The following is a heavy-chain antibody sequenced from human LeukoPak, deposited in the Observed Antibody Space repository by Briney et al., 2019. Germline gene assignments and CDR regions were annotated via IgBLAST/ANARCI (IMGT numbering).Heavy chain of an antibody. CDR3: ARTGPRGWFDP. CDR2: IYYSGGT. Sequence: PSETLSLTCTVSGGSISSYYWSWIRQPPGKGLEWIGYIYYSGGTNYNPSLKSRVTISVDTSKNQFSLKLSSVTAADTAVYYCARTGPRGWFDPWGQGTLVTVSS. D-gene: IGHD3-10*01. V-gene: IGHV4-59*01. J-gene: IGHJ5*02. CDR1: GGSISSYY.